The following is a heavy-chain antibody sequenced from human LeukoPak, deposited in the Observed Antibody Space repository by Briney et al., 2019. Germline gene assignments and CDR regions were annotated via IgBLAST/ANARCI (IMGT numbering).Heavy chain of an antibody. V-gene: IGHV4-38-2*02. Sequence: SETLSLTCTVSGYSISSGYYWGWIRPPPGKGLEWIGSIYHSGSTYYNPSLKSRVTISVDTSKNQFSLKLSSVTAADTAVYYCARGPPRYYYGSGSGFDYWGQGTLVTVSS. CDR1: GYSISSGYY. J-gene: IGHJ4*02. CDR2: IYHSGST. D-gene: IGHD3-10*01. CDR3: ARGPPRYYYGSGSGFDY.